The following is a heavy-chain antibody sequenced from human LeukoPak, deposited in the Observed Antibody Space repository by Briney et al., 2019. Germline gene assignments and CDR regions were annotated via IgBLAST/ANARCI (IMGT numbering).Heavy chain of an antibody. J-gene: IGHJ4*02. V-gene: IGHV1-8*01. CDR1: GYTFTSYD. CDR2: MNPNSGNT. CDR3: ASTAMVRGVILDYYFDY. D-gene: IGHD3-10*01. Sequence: ASVKVSCKASGYTFTSYDINWVRQATGQGLEWMGWMNPNSGNTGYAQKFQGRVTMTRNTSISTAYMELSSLRSEDTAVYYCASTAMVRGVILDYYFDYWGQGTLVTVSS.